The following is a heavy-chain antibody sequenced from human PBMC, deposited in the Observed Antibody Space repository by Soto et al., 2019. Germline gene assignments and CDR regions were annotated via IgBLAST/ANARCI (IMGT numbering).Heavy chain of an antibody. CDR1: GFTFSAYY. CDR2: INPNSGGT. V-gene: IGHV1-2*02. CDR3: ARSLLDEYSSRWRPAYYGMDV. J-gene: IGHJ6*02. D-gene: IGHD2-2*01. Sequence: ASVKVSCKASGFTFSAYYIYWVRQAPGQGLEWIGWINPNSGGTNNAQKFQGRVTMTRDTSTSTVYMELSALISDDTAVYFCARSLLDEYSSRWRPAYYGMDVWGQGTTVTVS.